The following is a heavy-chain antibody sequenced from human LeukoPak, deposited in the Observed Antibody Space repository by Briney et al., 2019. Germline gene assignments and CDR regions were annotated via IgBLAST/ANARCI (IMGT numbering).Heavy chain of an antibody. D-gene: IGHD1-7*01. Sequence: SETLSLTCTVSGGSISSGDYYWSWIRQPPGKGLEWIGYIYYSGSTNYNPSLKSRVTISVDTSKNQFSLKLSSVTAADTAVYYCARDNWNYGSSMDVWGQGTTVTVSS. CDR1: GGSISSGDYY. CDR3: ARDNWNYGSSMDV. J-gene: IGHJ6*02. V-gene: IGHV4-61*08. CDR2: IYYSGST.